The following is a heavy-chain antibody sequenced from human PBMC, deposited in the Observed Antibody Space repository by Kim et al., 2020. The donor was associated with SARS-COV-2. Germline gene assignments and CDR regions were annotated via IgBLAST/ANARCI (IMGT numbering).Heavy chain of an antibody. CDR3: ARTVTIFGVVAWFDP. D-gene: IGHD3-3*01. J-gene: IGHJ5*02. Sequence: GGSLRLSCAASGFTFSSYWMSWVRRAPGKGLEWVTNIKQDGSEKYYVDSVKGRFTISRDNAKNSLYLQMNSLRAEDTAVYYCARTVTIFGVVAWFDPWGQGTLVTVSS. V-gene: IGHV3-7*01. CDR2: IKQDGSEK. CDR1: GFTFSSYW.